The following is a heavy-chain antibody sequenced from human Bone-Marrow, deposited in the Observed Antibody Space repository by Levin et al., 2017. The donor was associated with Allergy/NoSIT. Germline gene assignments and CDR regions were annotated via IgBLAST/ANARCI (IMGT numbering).Heavy chain of an antibody. D-gene: IGHD3-10*01. CDR1: GFTFSAYA. V-gene: IGHV3-48*04. CDR2: ITGNSGTI. CDR3: ARDSGVAGADAY. Sequence: SGGSLRLSCAASGFTFSAYAMTWVRQGPGKGLEWVSYITGNSGTIFDADSVKGRFAISRDNAKNSLYLQMNNLRPEDTAVYYCARDSGVAGADAYWGQGTLVTVSS. J-gene: IGHJ4*02.